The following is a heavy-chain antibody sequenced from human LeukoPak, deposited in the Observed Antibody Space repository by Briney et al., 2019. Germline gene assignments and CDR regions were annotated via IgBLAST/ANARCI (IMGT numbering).Heavy chain of an antibody. J-gene: IGHJ5*02. Sequence: PGGSLRLSCAASGFTFSSYSMNWVRQAPGKGLEWVSSISSSSSYIYYADSVKGRFTISRDNAKNSLYLQMNSLRAEDTAVYYCARSVLGYCSSTSCHNWLDPWGQGTLVTVSS. CDR3: ARSVLGYCSSTSCHNWLDP. CDR2: ISSSSSYI. CDR1: GFTFSSYS. D-gene: IGHD2-2*01. V-gene: IGHV3-21*01.